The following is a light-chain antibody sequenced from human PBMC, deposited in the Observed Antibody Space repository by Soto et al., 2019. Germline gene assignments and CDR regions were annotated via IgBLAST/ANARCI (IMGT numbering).Light chain of an antibody. CDR3: FSYTSSGTYV. CDR2: EVR. CDR1: SSDVGTYKY. Sequence: QSALTQPASVSGSPGQSITISCTGTSSDVGTYKYVSGYQQHPGKAPKHMIYEVRNRPSGVSNRFSGSKSGNTASLTISGLQAEDENDYYCFSYTSSGTYVFGNGTKVTVL. J-gene: IGLJ1*01. V-gene: IGLV2-14*01.